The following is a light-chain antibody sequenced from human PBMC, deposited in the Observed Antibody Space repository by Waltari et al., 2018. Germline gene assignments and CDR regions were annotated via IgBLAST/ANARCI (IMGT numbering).Light chain of an antibody. Sequence: DIQMTPSPSTLSASVGDRVTVTCRASQSIGRWLAWYQQKPGKATKLLIYTASSLESGVPSRFSGSGSGTEFTLTISSLQPDDFATYYCQQYKSYPWTFGQGTKVEIK. CDR2: TAS. V-gene: IGKV1-5*03. J-gene: IGKJ1*01. CDR1: QSIGRW. CDR3: QQYKSYPWT.